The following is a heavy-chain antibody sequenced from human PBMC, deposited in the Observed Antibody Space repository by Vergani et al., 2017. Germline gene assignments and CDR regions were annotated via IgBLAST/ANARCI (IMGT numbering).Heavy chain of an antibody. CDR1: GGTFSSYA. Sequence: QVQLVQSGAEVKKPGSSVKVSCKASGGTFSSYAISWVRQAPGQGLEWMGGIIPIFGTANYAQKFQGRVTITADKSTSTAYMELSSLRSEDTAVYYCATRYYDILTGRRHYYYGMDVWGQGTTVTVSS. J-gene: IGHJ6*02. V-gene: IGHV1-69*06. CDR3: ATRYYDILTGRRHYYYGMDV. CDR2: IIPIFGTA. D-gene: IGHD3-9*01.